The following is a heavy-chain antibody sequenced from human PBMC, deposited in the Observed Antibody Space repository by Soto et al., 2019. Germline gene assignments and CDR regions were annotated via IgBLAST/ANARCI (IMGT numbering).Heavy chain of an antibody. J-gene: IGHJ4*02. CDR1: GGTFSSYA. D-gene: IGHD3-22*01. CDR3: ARASLYYDSSGYLFDY. V-gene: IGHV1-69*01. Sequence: QVQLVQSGAEVKKPGSSVKVSCKASGGTFSSYAISWVRQAPGQGLEWMGGIIPIFGTANYAQKFQGRVTITGDESTSTAYMELSSLRTEDTAGDYWARASLYYDSSGYLFDYWGQGPLVTVSS. CDR2: IIPIFGTA.